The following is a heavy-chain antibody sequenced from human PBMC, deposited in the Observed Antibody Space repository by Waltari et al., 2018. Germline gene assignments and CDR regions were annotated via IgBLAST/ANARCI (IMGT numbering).Heavy chain of an antibody. J-gene: IGHJ4*02. D-gene: IGHD6-13*01. CDR3: AVGYSSSWYGIDY. CDR1: GYAFTSYA. CDR2: INTNTGNP. V-gene: IGHV7-4-1*02. Sequence: QVQLVQSGAELKKPGAAVKVSCKAAGYAFTSYAMTWVRQATGQGLEWMGWINTNTGNPTYAQGFTGRFVFSLDTSVSTAYLQISSLKAEDTAVYYCAVGYSSSWYGIDYWGQGTLVTVSS.